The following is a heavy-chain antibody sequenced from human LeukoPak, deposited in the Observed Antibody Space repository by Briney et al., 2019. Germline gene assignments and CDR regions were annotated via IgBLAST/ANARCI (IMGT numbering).Heavy chain of an antibody. J-gene: IGHJ4*02. V-gene: IGHV3-7*01. CDR1: GFTFSSYW. CDR3: ARHLSGVTGYTYGREIDY. D-gene: IGHD5-18*01. Sequence: PGGSLRLSCAASGFTFSSYWMSWVRQAPGKGLEWVANIKKGGSEKYYLDSVRGRFTISRDNAKTSLYLQMNSLRAEDTAVYYCARHLSGVTGYTYGREIDYWGQGTLITVSS. CDR2: IKKGGSEK.